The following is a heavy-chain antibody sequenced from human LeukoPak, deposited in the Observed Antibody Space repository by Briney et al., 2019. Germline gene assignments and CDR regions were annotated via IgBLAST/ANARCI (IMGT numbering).Heavy chain of an antibody. V-gene: IGHV3-74*01. CDR2: INSDGSST. D-gene: IGHD3-10*01. CDR1: GGTFSSDW. J-gene: IGHJ5*02. CDR3: ACTMVRGVMNWFDP. Sequence: GGSLRLSCAASGGTFSSDWMHWVRHAPGKGLGWVSRINSDGSSTSYADSVKGRFTISRDTATNTLYLQMNSLRAEDTAVYYCACTMVRGVMNWFDPWGQGTLVTVSS.